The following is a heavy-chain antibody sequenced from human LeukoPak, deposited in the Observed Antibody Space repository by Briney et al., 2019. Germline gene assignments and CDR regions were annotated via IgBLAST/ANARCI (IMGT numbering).Heavy chain of an antibody. V-gene: IGHV3-30*18. D-gene: IGHD3-10*01. CDR1: GFTFSSYA. J-gene: IGHJ4*02. Sequence: PGGSLRLSCAASGFTFSSYAMSWVRQAPGKGLEWVAVISYDGSNKYYADSVKGRFTISRDNSKNTLYLQMNSLRAEDTAVYYCAKESTMVRGKSFDYWGQGTLVTVSS. CDR2: ISYDGSNK. CDR3: AKESTMVRGKSFDY.